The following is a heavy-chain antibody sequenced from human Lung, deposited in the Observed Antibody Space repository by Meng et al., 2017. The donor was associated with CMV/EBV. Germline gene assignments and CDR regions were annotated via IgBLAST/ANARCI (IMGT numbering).Heavy chain of an antibody. CDR1: GYTFAGYH. V-gene: IGHV1-2*02. CDR3: ARWRGGDIVVVPDAFDN. CDR2: INPRSGGT. D-gene: IGHD2-2*01. Sequence: ASXXVSXKASGYTFAGYHIHWVRQAPGQGLEWLGWINPRSGGTNYAPNFRGRVTMTTDTSVNTAYMQLSRLIPDHTATYFCARWRGGDIVVVPDAFDNWGQGTLVTVSS. J-gene: IGHJ4*02.